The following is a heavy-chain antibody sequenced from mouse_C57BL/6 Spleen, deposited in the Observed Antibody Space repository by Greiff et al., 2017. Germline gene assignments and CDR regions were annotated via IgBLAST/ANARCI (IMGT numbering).Heavy chain of an antibody. CDR3: AREGTAVVNYFDY. CDR2: ISDGGSYT. Sequence: EVQLVESEGGLVKPGGSLKLSCAASGFTFSSYAMSWVRQTPEKRLEWVATISDGGSYTYYPDNVKGRFTISRDNAKNNLYLQMSQLKSEDTAMYYCAREGTAVVNYFDYWGQGTTLTVSS. CDR1: GFTFSSYA. D-gene: IGHD1-1*01. V-gene: IGHV5-4*01. J-gene: IGHJ2*01.